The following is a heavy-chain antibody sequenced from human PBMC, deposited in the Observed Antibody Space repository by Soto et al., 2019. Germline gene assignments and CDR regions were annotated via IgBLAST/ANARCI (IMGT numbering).Heavy chain of an antibody. CDR2: ISDSGDTT. CDR1: GFTFSTFA. J-gene: IGHJ4*02. D-gene: IGHD1-7*01. Sequence: EVQLLESGGGLAQPGGSLRLSCAASGFTFSTFAMTWVRQTPGRGLEWVSRISDSGDTTYYGDYVKGRFTISRDNTKNTLYLQMNSLRAEDTAIYYCAKDLVGELWHWGQGTLVTVSS. V-gene: IGHV3-23*01. CDR3: AKDLVGELWH.